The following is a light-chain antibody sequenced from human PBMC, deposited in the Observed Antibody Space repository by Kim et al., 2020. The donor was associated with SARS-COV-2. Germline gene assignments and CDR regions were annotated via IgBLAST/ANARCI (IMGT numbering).Light chain of an antibody. CDR3: AAWDDSLNAVV. V-gene: IGLV1-44*01. CDR2: SNN. CDR1: SSNIGSNT. Sequence: GQSVTISCSGSSSNIGSNTVIWYQQLPGTAPKLLIYSNNQRPSGVPDRFSGSKSGTSASLAISGLQSEDEADYYCAAWDDSLNAVVFGGGTQLTVL. J-gene: IGLJ2*01.